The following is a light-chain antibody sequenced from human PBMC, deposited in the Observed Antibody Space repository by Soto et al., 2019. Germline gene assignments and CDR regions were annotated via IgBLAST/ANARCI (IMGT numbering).Light chain of an antibody. CDR3: QQYNDYSAT. V-gene: IGKV1-5*01. CDR2: DAS. CDR1: QSINIW. Sequence: DIQMTQSPSTLSASVGDRVPITCRTSQSINIWLAWYQQKPGKAPKLLIYDASTLESGVPSRFSGSGSRTEFTLTISSLQPDDFATYYCQQYNDYSATFGQGTKVDIK. J-gene: IGKJ1*01.